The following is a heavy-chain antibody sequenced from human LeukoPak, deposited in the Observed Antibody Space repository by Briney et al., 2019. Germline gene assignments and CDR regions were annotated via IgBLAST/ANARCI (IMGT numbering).Heavy chain of an antibody. D-gene: IGHD2-15*01. V-gene: IGHV4-39*07. Sequence: SETLSLTCIVSGGSISSSIYYWAWVRQPPGKGLEWIGTVFYNGATQYSPSLRSRVTISIDTSTNQFSLKLTSVTAADTAVYYCARRDIFDYWGQGALVTVSS. J-gene: IGHJ4*02. CDR3: ARRDIFDY. CDR1: GGSISSSIYY. CDR2: VFYNGAT.